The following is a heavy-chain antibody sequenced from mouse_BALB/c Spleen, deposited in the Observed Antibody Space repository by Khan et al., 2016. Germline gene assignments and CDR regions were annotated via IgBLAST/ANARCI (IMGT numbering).Heavy chain of an antibody. Sequence: EVKLEEAGPGLVKPSQSLSLTCSVTGYSITSGYYWNWIRQFPGNKLEWMGSISYDGSNNYNPSLKNRISITRDTSKNQFFLKLNSVTTEDTATXDCARGDFGTRWGWFAYGGQGTLVTVSA. V-gene: IGHV3-6*02. D-gene: IGHD1-1*02. CDR1: GYSITSGYY. CDR2: ISYDGSN. J-gene: IGHJ3*01. CDR3: ARGDFGTRWGWFAY.